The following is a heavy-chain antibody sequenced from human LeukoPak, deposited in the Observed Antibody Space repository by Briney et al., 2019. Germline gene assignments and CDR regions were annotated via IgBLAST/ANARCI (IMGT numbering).Heavy chain of an antibody. V-gene: IGHV3-33*03. J-gene: IGHJ4*02. CDR3: ATSGASSY. Sequence: GSLRLSCAASGFTFSSYGMHWVRQAPGKGLEWVAVIWYDGSNKYYADSVKGRFTISRDNAKNSLFLQMNSLRAEDTAVYYCATSGASSYWGQGTLVTVSS. CDR2: IWYDGSNK. CDR1: GFTFSSYG. D-gene: IGHD1-26*01.